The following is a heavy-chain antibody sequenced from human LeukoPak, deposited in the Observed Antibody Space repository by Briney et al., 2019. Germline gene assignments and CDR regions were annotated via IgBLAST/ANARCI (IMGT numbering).Heavy chain of an antibody. Sequence: GESLKISCKGSGYSFTSYWIGWVRQMPGKGLEWMGIIYPGGSDTRYSPSFQGQVTISADKSIGTAYLQWSSLKASDTAMYYCARRGWTGATTGWFDPWGQGTLVTVSS. CDR1: GYSFTSYW. J-gene: IGHJ5*02. D-gene: IGHD1-26*01. CDR2: IYPGGSDT. CDR3: ARRGWTGATTGWFDP. V-gene: IGHV5-51*01.